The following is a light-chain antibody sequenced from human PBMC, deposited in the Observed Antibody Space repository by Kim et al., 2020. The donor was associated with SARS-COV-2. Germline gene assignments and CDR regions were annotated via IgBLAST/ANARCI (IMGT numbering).Light chain of an antibody. Sequence: QSALTQPASVSGSPGQSITISCTGTSSDVGDYDYVSWYQQHPGKAPQLIIYDVTDRPSGVSSRFSGFKSGNTASLSISGLQTEDEADYYCGSYSRSSVPYVFGTGTKVTVL. CDR3: GSYSRSSVPYV. CDR2: DVT. CDR1: SSDVGDYDY. J-gene: IGLJ1*01. V-gene: IGLV2-14*03.